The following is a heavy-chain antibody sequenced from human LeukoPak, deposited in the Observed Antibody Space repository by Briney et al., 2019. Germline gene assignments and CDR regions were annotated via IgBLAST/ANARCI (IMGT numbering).Heavy chain of an antibody. J-gene: IGHJ5*02. CDR1: GFTFSSYA. Sequence: PGRSLRLSCAASGFTFSSYAMHWVRQAPGKGLEWVAVISYDGSNKYYADPVKGRSTISRDNSKNTLYLQMNSLRAEDTAVYYCARGPATQLWFTPNWFDPWGQGTLVTVSS. D-gene: IGHD5-18*01. CDR3: ARGPATQLWFTPNWFDP. CDR2: ISYDGSNK. V-gene: IGHV3-30*04.